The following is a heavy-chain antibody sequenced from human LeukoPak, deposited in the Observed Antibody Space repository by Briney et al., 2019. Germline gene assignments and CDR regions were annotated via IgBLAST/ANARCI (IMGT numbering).Heavy chain of an antibody. J-gene: IGHJ4*02. D-gene: IGHD3-3*01. CDR1: GYTFTNYY. Sequence: ASVKVSCKASGYTFTNYYMHWVRQAPGQGLEWMGIINPSGDSTNYAQKFQGRVTMTRDTSTSTVYMELSSLRSEDTAVYYCVRADFWSGDSLRCYYFDFWGQGTLVTVSS. CDR2: INPSGDST. CDR3: VRADFWSGDSLRCYYFDF. V-gene: IGHV1-46*01.